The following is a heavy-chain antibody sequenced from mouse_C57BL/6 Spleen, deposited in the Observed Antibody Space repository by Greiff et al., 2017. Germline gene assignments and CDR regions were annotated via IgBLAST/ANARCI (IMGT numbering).Heavy chain of an antibody. D-gene: IGHD1-1*01. J-gene: IGHJ2*01. CDR3: ARWSDYYGSSPFDY. Sequence: QVQLQQPGAELVRPGSSVKLSCKASGYTFTSYWMHWVKQRPIQGLEWIGNIDPSDSETHYNQKFKDKATLTVDKSSSTAYMQLSSLTSEDSAVYYCARWSDYYGSSPFDYWGQGTTLTVSS. CDR2: IDPSDSET. V-gene: IGHV1-52*01. CDR1: GYTFTSYW.